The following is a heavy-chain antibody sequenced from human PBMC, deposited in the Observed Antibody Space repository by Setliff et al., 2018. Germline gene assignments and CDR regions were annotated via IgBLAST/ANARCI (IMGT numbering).Heavy chain of an antibody. CDR2: IIPNSGGT. Sequence: ASVKVSCKASGGTFRSYGISWVRQAPGQGLEWMGGIIPNSGGTNYAQKFQGRVTMTRDTSISTAYMELSRLRSDDTAVYYCARDLGGIWKTYFDYWGQGTLVTVSS. CDR3: ARDLGGIWKTYFDY. V-gene: IGHV1-2*02. J-gene: IGHJ4*02. CDR1: GGTFRSYG. D-gene: IGHD1-1*01.